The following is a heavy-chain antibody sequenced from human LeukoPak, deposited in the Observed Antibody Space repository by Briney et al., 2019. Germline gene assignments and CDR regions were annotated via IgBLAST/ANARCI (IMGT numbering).Heavy chain of an antibody. CDR1: GGSISSGDYY. CDR3: ARGRRYYDSSGYPTVDY. V-gene: IGHV4-30-4*01. D-gene: IGHD3-22*01. CDR2: IYYSGST. Sequence: PSETLSLTCTVSGGSISSGDYYWSWIRQPPGTGLEWIGYIYYSGSTYYNPSLKSRVTISVDTSKNQFSLKLSSVTAADTAVYYCARGRRYYDSSGYPTVDYWGQGTLVTVSS. J-gene: IGHJ4*02.